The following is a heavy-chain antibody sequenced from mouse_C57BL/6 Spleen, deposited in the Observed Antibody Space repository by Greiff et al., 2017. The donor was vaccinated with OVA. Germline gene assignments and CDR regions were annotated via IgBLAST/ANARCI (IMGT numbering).Heavy chain of an antibody. D-gene: IGHD2-4*01. J-gene: IGHJ2*01. CDR1: GYTFTTYP. CDR2: FHPYNDDT. Sequence: VQLVESGAELVKPGASVKMSCKASGYTFTTYPIEWMKQNHGKSLEWIGNFHPYNDDTKYNEKFKGKATLTVEKSSSTVYLELSRLTSDDSAVYYCARRDNDYDYFDYWGQGTTLTVSS. CDR3: ARRDNDYDYFDY. V-gene: IGHV1-47*01.